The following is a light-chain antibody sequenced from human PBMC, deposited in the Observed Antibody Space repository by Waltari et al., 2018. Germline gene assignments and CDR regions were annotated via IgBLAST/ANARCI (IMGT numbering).Light chain of an antibody. V-gene: IGLV2-14*01. CDR3: SSFTTTSTWV. CDR1: SSDVGAYSY. J-gene: IGLJ3*02. Sequence: QSALTQPASVSGSPGQSITISCSGTSSDVGAYSYFSWYQHHPGTAPKLMIFEVSNRPSGVSDRFSGSKSGNTASLTISGLQAEDEADYYCSSFTTTSTWVFGGGTKLTVL. CDR2: EVS.